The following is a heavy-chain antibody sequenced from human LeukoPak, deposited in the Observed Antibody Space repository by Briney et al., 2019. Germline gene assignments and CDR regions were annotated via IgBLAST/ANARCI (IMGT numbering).Heavy chain of an antibody. J-gene: IGHJ6*03. CDR1: GYTFTNYD. D-gene: IGHD3-3*01. V-gene: IGHV1-8*01. CDR2: MNPNSGNT. CDR3: ARGPTYDLWSGDSYSYYYMDV. Sequence: GASVKLSCKASGYTFTNYDINWVRQATAPGLEWMGLMNPNSGNTGSAQKFQGRVMMTRDISISTAYMELSSLRSEDTAVYYCARGPTYDLWSGDSYSYYYMDVWGKGTTVAVSS.